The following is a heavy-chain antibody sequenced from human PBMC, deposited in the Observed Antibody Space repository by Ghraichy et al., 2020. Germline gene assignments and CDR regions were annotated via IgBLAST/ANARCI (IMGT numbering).Heavy chain of an antibody. CDR1: GGSISSSSYY. CDR3: VETGPGNAFDI. V-gene: IGHV4-39*01. CDR2: IYYSGST. J-gene: IGHJ3*02. Sequence: SETLSLTCTVSGGSISSSSYYWGWIRQPPGKGLEWIGSIYYSGSTYYNPSLKSRVTISVDTSKNQFSLKLSSVTAADTAVYYCVETGPGNAFDIWGQGTMVTVSS.